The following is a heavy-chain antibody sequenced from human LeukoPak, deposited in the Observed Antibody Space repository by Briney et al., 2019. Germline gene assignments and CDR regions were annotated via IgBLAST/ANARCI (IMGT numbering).Heavy chain of an antibody. Sequence: GGSLRLSCAASGFPFSSYWMSWVRQAPGKGLEWVANIRHDGSETYYVDSLRGRFTISRDNAKNLVYLQMSSLRAEDTAVYYCAKDRELTKTPFDYWGQGTLVTVSS. CDR1: GFPFSSYW. CDR2: IRHDGSET. CDR3: AKDRELTKTPFDY. D-gene: IGHD1-7*01. J-gene: IGHJ4*02. V-gene: IGHV3-7*01.